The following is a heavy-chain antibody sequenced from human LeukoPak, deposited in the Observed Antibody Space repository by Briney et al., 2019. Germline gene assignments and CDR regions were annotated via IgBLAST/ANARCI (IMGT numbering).Heavy chain of an antibody. J-gene: IGHJ4*02. D-gene: IGHD6-19*01. CDR3: ARDASVGSGWGGGFAY. CDR2: IKQDGSEK. CDR1: GSTFSSYW. Sequence: GGSLRLSCVTSGSTFSSYWMSWVRQAPGKGLEWVANIKQDGSEKYYVNSVKGRFTISRDNAKNSLYLQVNSLRAEDTAVYYCARDASVGSGWGGGFAYWGQGTLVTVSS. V-gene: IGHV3-7*01.